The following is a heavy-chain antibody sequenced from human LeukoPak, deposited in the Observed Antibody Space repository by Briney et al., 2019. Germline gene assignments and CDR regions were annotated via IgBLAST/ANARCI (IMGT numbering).Heavy chain of an antibody. V-gene: IGHV3-74*01. J-gene: IGHJ4*02. CDR1: GFTFSSYW. D-gene: IGHD2-21*01. CDR3: TTYRLWVEMGIHDDY. Sequence: PGGSLRLSCAASGFTFSSYWMHWVCQAPGKGLVWVSRINSDGSSTSYADSVKGRFTISRDNAKNTLYLQMSSLKTEDTAVYYCTTYRLWVEMGIHDDYWGQGTLVTVSS. CDR2: INSDGSST.